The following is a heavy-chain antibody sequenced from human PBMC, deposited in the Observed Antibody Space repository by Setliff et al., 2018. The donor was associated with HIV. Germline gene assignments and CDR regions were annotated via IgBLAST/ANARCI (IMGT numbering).Heavy chain of an antibody. J-gene: IGHJ5*02. V-gene: IGHV4-61*09. CDR2: IRTTGTT. Sequence: PSETLSLTCTVSGGSISSGSYYWSWIRQPAGEGLEWIGQIRTTGTTNCNPSLKSRVTISVDTSKNQFSLQLSPVTAADTAVYYCARRTYGSGRFYPWGQGTLVTVSS. D-gene: IGHD6-19*01. CDR3: ARRTYGSGRFYP. CDR1: GGSISSGSYY.